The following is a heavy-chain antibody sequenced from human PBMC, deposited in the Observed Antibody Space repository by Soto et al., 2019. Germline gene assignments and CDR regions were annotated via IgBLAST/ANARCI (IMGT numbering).Heavy chain of an antibody. D-gene: IGHD6-25*01. CDR3: ARDRFIAAVTYYYYGMDV. Sequence: ASVKVSCKASGYTFTSYGISWVRQAPGQGLEWMGWISAYNGNTNYAQKLQGRVTMTTDTSTSTAYMELRSLRSDDTAAYYCARDRFIAAVTYYYYGMDVWGQGTTVTVSS. CDR1: GYTFTSYG. CDR2: ISAYNGNT. J-gene: IGHJ6*02. V-gene: IGHV1-18*01.